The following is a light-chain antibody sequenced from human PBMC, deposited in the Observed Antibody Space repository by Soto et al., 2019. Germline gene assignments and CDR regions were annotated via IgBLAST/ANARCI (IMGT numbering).Light chain of an antibody. V-gene: IGLV2-23*02. Sequence: QSALTQPASVSGSPGQSIIISCTGSTSGVGRYNLVSWFQQHPGTAPKLMIYKVTERPSGVSDRFSGSKSGGTAALTISGLQAGDEADYYCGSYGDGNTLVFGGGTKVTVL. CDR3: GSYGDGNTLV. J-gene: IGLJ2*01. CDR1: TSGVGRYNL. CDR2: KVT.